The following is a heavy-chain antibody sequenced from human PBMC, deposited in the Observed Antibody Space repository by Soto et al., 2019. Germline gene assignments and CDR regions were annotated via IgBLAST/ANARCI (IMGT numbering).Heavy chain of an antibody. CDR3: ARYTSAWYLDY. J-gene: IGHJ4*02. CDR2: TYYRSQWYG. CDR1: GDSVSSSSAA. Sequence: QVQLQQSGPGLVKPSQTLSLTCAISGDSVSSSSAAWNWIRQSPSSGLEWLGRTYYRSQWYGDYGVSVRGRLTSKPDTSKNQFSLHLDSVTPEDTAVYYCARYTSAWYLDYWGQGTLVTVSS. D-gene: IGHD1-1*01. V-gene: IGHV6-1*01.